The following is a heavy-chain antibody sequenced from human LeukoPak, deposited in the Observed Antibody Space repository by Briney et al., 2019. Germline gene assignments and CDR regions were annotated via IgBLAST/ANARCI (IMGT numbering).Heavy chain of an antibody. CDR1: GGSISSSSYY. V-gene: IGHV4-39*07. CDR2: IYYSGST. J-gene: IGHJ4*02. D-gene: IGHD2-21*01. Sequence: PSETLSLTCTVSGGSISSSSYYWGWIRQPPGKGLEWIGSIYYSGSTYYNPSLKSRVTISVDTSKNQFSLKLSSVTAADTAVYYCARHEPGGYSHYWGQGTLVTVSS. CDR3: ARHEPGGYSHY.